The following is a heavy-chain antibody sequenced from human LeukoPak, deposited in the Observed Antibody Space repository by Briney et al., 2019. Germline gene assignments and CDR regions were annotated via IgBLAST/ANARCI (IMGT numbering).Heavy chain of an antibody. J-gene: IGHJ4*02. CDR1: AFTFSSYA. Sequence: QPGGSLRLSCAASAFTFSSYAMSWVRQAPGKGMEWVSTVSGSGGNTYYADSVKGRFTICRDNSKNTLYLQMNSLRAEDTAVYYCAKGRSGNCSSTRCYAFDFWGQGTLVTVSS. CDR2: VSGSGGNT. V-gene: IGHV3-23*01. CDR3: AKGRSGNCSSTRCYAFDF. D-gene: IGHD2-2*01.